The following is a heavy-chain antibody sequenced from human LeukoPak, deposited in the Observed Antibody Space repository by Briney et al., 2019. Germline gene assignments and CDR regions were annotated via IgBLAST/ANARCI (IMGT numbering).Heavy chain of an antibody. V-gene: IGHV4-39*07. CDR1: GGSISSISYY. J-gene: IGHJ4*02. D-gene: IGHD3-9*01. CDR3: ARCNDILTGYYESYFDY. Sequence: SETLSLTCTVSGGSISSISYYCGWIRQPPGKGLEWIGNIYYSGSTNYNPSLKGRVTMSVDTSKNQFSLKLSSVTAADTAVYYCARCNDILTGYYESYFDYCGQGTLVTVSS. CDR2: IYYSGST.